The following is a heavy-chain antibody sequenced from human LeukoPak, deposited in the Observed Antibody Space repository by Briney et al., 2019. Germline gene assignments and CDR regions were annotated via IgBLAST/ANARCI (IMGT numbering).Heavy chain of an antibody. CDR3: AKCSGGSCYASGAFDY. CDR2: ISGSGDAT. V-gene: IGHV3-23*01. J-gene: IGHJ4*02. D-gene: IGHD2-15*01. Sequence: PGGSLRLSCAASGFTFSNYAMSWVRQAPGKGLEWVSGISGSGDATWYADSVKGRFTISRDNSKNTVNLQMNSQRPEDTAVYYCAKCSGGSCYASGAFDYWGQGTLVTVSS. CDR1: GFTFSNYA.